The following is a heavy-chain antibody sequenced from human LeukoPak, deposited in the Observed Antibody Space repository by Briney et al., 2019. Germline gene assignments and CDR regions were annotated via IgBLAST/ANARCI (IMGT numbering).Heavy chain of an antibody. D-gene: IGHD2-2*01. Sequence: SETLSLTCTVSGGSISGYYWSWIRQPAGKGLGWIGYIYYSGSTYYNPSLKSRVTISVDTSKNQFSLKLSSVTAADTAVYYCAREIVVVPDSSGWFDPWGQGTLVTVSS. CDR3: AREIVVVPDSSGWFDP. J-gene: IGHJ5*02. V-gene: IGHV4-59*06. CDR1: GGSISGYY. CDR2: IYYSGST.